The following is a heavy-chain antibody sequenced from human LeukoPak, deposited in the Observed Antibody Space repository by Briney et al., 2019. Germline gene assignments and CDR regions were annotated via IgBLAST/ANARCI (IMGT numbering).Heavy chain of an antibody. Sequence: GGSLRLSCAASGFTVSSNYMSWVRQAPGKGLEWVSSITGSSSYIYYADSVKGRFTISRDNAKNSLYLQMNSLRAEDTAVYYCVAGSGWRFDYWGQGTLVTVSS. V-gene: IGHV3-21*01. CDR1: GFTVSSNY. J-gene: IGHJ4*02. CDR3: VAGSGWRFDY. D-gene: IGHD6-19*01. CDR2: ITGSSSYI.